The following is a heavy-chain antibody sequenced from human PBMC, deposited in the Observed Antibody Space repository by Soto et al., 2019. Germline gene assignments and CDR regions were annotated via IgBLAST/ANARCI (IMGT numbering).Heavy chain of an antibody. CDR1: GYTFTGYY. D-gene: IGHD1-26*01. CDR3: ARLWELLDYYYAMDV. J-gene: IGHJ6*02. V-gene: IGHV1-2*02. Sequence: ASVKVSCKASGYTFTGYYMHWVRQAPGQGLEWMGWINPNSGGTNYAQKFQGRVTMTRDTSISTAYMGLSRLRSDDTAVYYCARLWELLDYYYAMDVWGQGTTVTVSS. CDR2: INPNSGGT.